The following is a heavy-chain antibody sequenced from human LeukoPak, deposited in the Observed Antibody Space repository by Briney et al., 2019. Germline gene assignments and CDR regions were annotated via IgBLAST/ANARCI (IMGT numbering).Heavy chain of an antibody. Sequence: SETLSLTCTVSGGSISSYYWSWIRQPAGKGLEWIGYIYYSGSTNYNPSLKSRVTISVDTSKNQFSLKLSSVTAADTAVYYCARELVVAALGFDPWGQGTLVTVSS. D-gene: IGHD2-15*01. V-gene: IGHV4-59*01. CDR2: IYYSGST. CDR1: GGSISSYY. J-gene: IGHJ5*02. CDR3: ARELVVAALGFDP.